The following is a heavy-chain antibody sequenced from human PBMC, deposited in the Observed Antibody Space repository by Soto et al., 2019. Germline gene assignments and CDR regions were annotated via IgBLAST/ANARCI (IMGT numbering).Heavy chain of an antibody. J-gene: IGHJ4*02. Sequence: PGGSLRLSCAVSGLSFSGYWMTWVRQAPGKGLEWVANIKQDGSEMYYADSVKGRFTISRDNAKSSLYLQLNSLRADDTAIYYCARAARSGYSSAYRGDYGLFYFDYWGQGTLVTVSS. CDR3: ARAARSGYSSAYRGDYGLFYFDY. D-gene: IGHD5-18*01. V-gene: IGHV3-7*01. CDR2: IKQDGSEM. CDR1: GLSFSGYW.